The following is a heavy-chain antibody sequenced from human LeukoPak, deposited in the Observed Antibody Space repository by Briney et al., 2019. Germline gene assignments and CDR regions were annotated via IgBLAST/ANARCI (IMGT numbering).Heavy chain of an antibody. D-gene: IGHD3-3*01. CDR1: GFTVSSNY. V-gene: IGHV3-53*01. CDR3: ARGEITIFGVGEE. CDR2: IYSGGST. Sequence: GGSLRLSCAASGFTVSSNYMSWVRQAPGKGLEWVSVIYSGGSTYYADSVKGRFTISRDNSKNTLYLQMNSLRAEDTAVYYCARGEITIFGVGEEWGQGTLVTVSS. J-gene: IGHJ4*02.